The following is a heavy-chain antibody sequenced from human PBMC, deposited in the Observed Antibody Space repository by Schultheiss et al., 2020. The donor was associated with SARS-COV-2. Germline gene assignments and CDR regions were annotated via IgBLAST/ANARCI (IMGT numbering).Heavy chain of an antibody. Sequence: GSLRLSCTVSGGSISSSSYYWGWIRQPPGKGLEWIGSIYYSGSTYYNPSLKSRVTISVDTSKNQFSLKLSSVTAADTAVYYCAREWTAAPFDYWGQGTLVTVSS. CDR1: GGSISSSSYY. CDR2: IYYSGST. J-gene: IGHJ4*02. D-gene: IGHD2-2*01. V-gene: IGHV4-39*07. CDR3: AREWTAAPFDY.